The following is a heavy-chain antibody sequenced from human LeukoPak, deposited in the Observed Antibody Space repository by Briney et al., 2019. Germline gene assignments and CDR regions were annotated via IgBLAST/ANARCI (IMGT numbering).Heavy chain of an antibody. V-gene: IGHV1-69*13. Sequence: SVKVSCKASGYTFTSYGISWVRQAPGQGLEWMGGIIPIFGTANYAQKFQGRVTITADESTSTAYMELSSLRSEDTAVYYCARGGAPYSSGWYVYWGQGTLVTVSS. CDR2: IIPIFGTA. D-gene: IGHD6-19*01. CDR3: ARGGAPYSSGWYVY. J-gene: IGHJ4*02. CDR1: GYTFTSYG.